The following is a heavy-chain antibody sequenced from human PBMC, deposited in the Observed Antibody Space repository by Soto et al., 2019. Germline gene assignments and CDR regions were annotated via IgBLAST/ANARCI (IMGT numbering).Heavy chain of an antibody. CDR3: VKDPGYCSSTSCLYFDY. V-gene: IGHV3-64D*06. Sequence: GGSLRLSCSASGFTFSSYAMHWVRQAPGKGLEYVSAISSNGGSTYYADSVKGRFTISRDNSKNTLYLQMSSLRAEDTAVYYCVKDPGYCSSTSCLYFDYWGQGTLVTAPQ. J-gene: IGHJ4*02. CDR2: ISSNGGST. CDR1: GFTFSSYA. D-gene: IGHD2-2*01.